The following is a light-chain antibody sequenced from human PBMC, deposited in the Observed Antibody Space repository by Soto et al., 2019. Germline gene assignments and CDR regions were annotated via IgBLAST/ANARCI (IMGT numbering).Light chain of an antibody. CDR1: QTVNNY. CDR3: QKCGSAPFT. V-gene: IGKV1-27*01. Sequence: DIQLTQSPSSLSASVGDTVTITCRAGQTVNNYLNWYQQKPGKGPKLLIYAAATLQSGVPSRFSGSGSGTDFTLTISSLQPEDVATYYCQKCGSAPFTFGGGTKVEIK. CDR2: AAA. J-gene: IGKJ4*01.